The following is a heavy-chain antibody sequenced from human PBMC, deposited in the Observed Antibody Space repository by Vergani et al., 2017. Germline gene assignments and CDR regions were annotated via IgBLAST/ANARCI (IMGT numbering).Heavy chain of an antibody. D-gene: IGHD1-26*01. Sequence: QVQLVQSGAEVKKPWASVKVSCKASGYTFTSYGISWVRQAPGQGLEWMGWISAYNGNTNYAQKLQGRVTRTTDTSTSTAYMELRSLRSDDTAVYYCARVGRMGASLTSYYYYGMDVWGQGTTVTVSS. CDR3: ARVGRMGASLTSYYYYGMDV. CDR2: ISAYNGNT. V-gene: IGHV1-18*04. J-gene: IGHJ6*02. CDR1: GYTFTSYG.